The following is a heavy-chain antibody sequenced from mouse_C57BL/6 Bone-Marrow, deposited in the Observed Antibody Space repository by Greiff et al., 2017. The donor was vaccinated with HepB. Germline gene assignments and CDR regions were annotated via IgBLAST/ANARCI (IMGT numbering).Heavy chain of an antibody. V-gene: IGHV1-15*01. D-gene: IGHD1-1*01. Sequence: VQLQQSGAELVRPGASVTLSCKASGYTFTDYEMHWVKQTPVHGLEWIGAIDPETGGTAYNQKFKGKAILTADKSSSTAYMELRSLTSEDSAVYYCTRCPFYYSDAMDYGGQGTSVTVSS. CDR2: IDPETGGT. J-gene: IGHJ4*01. CDR3: TRCPFYYSDAMDY. CDR1: GYTFTDYE.